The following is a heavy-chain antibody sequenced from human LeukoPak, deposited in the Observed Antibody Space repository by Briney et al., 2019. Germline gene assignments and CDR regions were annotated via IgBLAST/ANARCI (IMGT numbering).Heavy chain of an antibody. D-gene: IGHD6-13*01. Sequence: PGGSLRLSCAASGLTFSTYGMSWVRQAPGKRLEWVASITTTGGFTYYADSVKGRFAISRDNSKNTLYLQMNSLRAEDTAVYYCAKDPILSAGSSWYRNWVDPWGQGTLVTVSS. CDR3: AKDPILSAGSSWYRNWVDP. V-gene: IGHV3-23*01. CDR1: GLTFSTYG. J-gene: IGHJ5*02. CDR2: ITTTGGFT.